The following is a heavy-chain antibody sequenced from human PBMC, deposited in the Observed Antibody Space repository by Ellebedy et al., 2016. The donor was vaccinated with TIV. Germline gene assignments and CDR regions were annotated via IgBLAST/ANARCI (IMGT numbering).Heavy chain of an antibody. D-gene: IGHD3-10*01. J-gene: IGHJ6*02. CDR3: ARHYGNYGSGSKGMDV. V-gene: IGHV4-59*08. CDR1: GGSMTSHY. CDR2: VYYNGNT. Sequence: MPGGSLRLSCTVSGGSMTSHYWSWIRQPPGKGLEWIGYVYYNGNTNYHPSLKSRLTLAIDTSKNQFSRKLNSVTAADTAVYYCARHYGNYGSGSKGMDVWGQGTTVTVSS.